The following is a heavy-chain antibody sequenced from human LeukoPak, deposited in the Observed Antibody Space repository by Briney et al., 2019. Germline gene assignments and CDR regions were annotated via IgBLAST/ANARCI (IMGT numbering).Heavy chain of an antibody. CDR1: GGSLSITSYY. V-gene: IGHV4-39*01. CDR2: IYYNGGT. D-gene: IGHD3-22*01. J-gene: IGHJ4*02. CDR3: ARGGFAYYYDSSGYYYFDY. Sequence: SETLSLTCTVSGGSLSITSYYWGWIRQPPGKGLEWIGSIYYNGGTLYDPSLKSRVMISLDTSKNQFSLKVNSVTAADTAVYYCARGGFAYYYDSSGYYYFDYWGQGTLVTVSS.